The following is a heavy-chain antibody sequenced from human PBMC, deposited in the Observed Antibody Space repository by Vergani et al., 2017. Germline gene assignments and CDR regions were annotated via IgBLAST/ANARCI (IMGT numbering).Heavy chain of an antibody. D-gene: IGHD6-6*01. Sequence: QVQLQQWGAGLLKPSETLSLTCAVYGGSFSGYYWSWIRQPPGKGLEWIGEINHSGSTNYNPSLKSRVTISVDTSKNQFSLKLSSVTAADTAVYYCARGTDSSSSSVGVDDWGQGTLVTVSS. V-gene: IGHV4-34*01. CDR2: INHSGST. CDR3: ARGTDSSSSSVGVDD. CDR1: GGSFSGYY. J-gene: IGHJ4*02.